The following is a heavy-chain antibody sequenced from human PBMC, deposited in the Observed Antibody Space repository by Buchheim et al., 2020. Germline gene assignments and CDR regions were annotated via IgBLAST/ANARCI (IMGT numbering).Heavy chain of an antibody. Sequence: EVQLVESGGGLVQPGGSLRLSCTASGFTFSNYWMQWVRQAPGKGLVWVSRIDADGSTTSYSDSVQGRFTIASDNAKNTLFPQLKSLRAEDTAVYYCARGYSGTYRIDYWGQGTL. V-gene: IGHV3-74*01. D-gene: IGHD1-26*01. CDR2: IDADGSTT. J-gene: IGHJ4*02. CDR3: ARGYSGTYRIDY. CDR1: GFTFSNYW.